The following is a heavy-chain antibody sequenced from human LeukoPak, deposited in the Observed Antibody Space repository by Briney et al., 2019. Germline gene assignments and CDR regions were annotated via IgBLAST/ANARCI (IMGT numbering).Heavy chain of an antibody. V-gene: IGHV3-48*01. CDR1: GFTFSSYS. Sequence: PGGSLRLSCAASGFTFSSYSMNWVRQAPGKGLEGVSYISSSSSTIYYADSVKGRFTISRDNSKNTLYLQMNSLRAEDTAVYYCAKDHSARYYFDYWGQGTLVTVSS. CDR3: AKDHSARYYFDY. CDR2: ISSSSSTI. J-gene: IGHJ4*02.